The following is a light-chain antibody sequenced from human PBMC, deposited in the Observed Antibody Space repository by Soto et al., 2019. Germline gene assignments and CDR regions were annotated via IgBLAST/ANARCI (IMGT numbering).Light chain of an antibody. V-gene: IGKV3-15*01. CDR3: QQCNNWPPWT. Sequence: EIVMPQSPATLSVSPGERATLSCRASQSVRFNLAWYQQKPGQAPRLRIYAASTRATGIPARFSGSGSGTEFTLTISSLQSEDFAVYFCQQCNNWPPWTFGQGTKVDIK. J-gene: IGKJ1*01. CDR1: QSVRFN. CDR2: AAS.